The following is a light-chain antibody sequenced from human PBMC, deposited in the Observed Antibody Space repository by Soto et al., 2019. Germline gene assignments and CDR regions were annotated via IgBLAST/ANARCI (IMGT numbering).Light chain of an antibody. V-gene: IGLV1-44*01. CDR2: SNN. J-gene: IGLJ2*01. Sequence: QSLLTQPPSVSATPGQRDTISCSGTYSNIGSNTVAWYQRLPGAAPKLLIYSNNERPSGVPDRFSGSKSGSSASLAISGLQSEDEADYYCAAWDDSLNSPRMLFGGGTKVTVL. CDR3: AAWDDSLNSPRML. CDR1: YSNIGSNT.